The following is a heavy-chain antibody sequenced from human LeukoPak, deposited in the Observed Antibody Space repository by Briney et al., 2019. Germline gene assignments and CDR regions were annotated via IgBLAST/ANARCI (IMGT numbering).Heavy chain of an antibody. Sequence: PSETLSLTCVVSGGSISSHNWWSWVRQPPGKGLEWIGEIYHGGTTNYNPSLKSRVTILVDKSKNQFSLKLSSVTAADTAVYYCARGVWYSFDDWGQGTLVTVSS. V-gene: IGHV4-4*02. CDR1: GGSISSHNW. J-gene: IGHJ4*02. D-gene: IGHD6-19*01. CDR3: ARGVWYSFDD. CDR2: IYHGGTT.